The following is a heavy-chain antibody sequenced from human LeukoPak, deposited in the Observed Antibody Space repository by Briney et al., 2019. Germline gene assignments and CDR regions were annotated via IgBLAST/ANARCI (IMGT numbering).Heavy chain of an antibody. J-gene: IGHJ4*02. D-gene: IGHD1-26*01. V-gene: IGHV3-21*01. CDR1: GFTFSSYS. Sequence: SGGSLRLSCAASGFTFSSYSMNWVRQAPGKGLEWVSSISSSSLYIYYADSVKGRFTISRDNAKNSLYLQMNSLRAEDTAVYYCHAPENTKSGNDWGQGTLVTVSS. CDR3: HAPENTKSGND. CDR2: ISSSSLYI.